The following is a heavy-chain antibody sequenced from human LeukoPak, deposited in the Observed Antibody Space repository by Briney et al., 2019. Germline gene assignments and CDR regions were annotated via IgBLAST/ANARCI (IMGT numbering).Heavy chain of an antibody. Sequence: PSGTLSLTCAVYGGSFSGYYWSWIRQPPGKGLEWIGEINHSGSTNYNPSLKSRVTISVDTSKNQFSLKLSSVTAADTAVYYCARGPIYDYVWGSYRRRADAFDIWGQGTMVTVSS. CDR3: ARGPIYDYVWGSYRRRADAFDI. CDR2: INHSGST. V-gene: IGHV4-34*01. CDR1: GGSFSGYY. D-gene: IGHD3-16*02. J-gene: IGHJ3*02.